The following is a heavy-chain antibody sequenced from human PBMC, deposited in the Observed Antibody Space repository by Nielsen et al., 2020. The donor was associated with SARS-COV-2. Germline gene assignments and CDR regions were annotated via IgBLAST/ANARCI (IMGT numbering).Heavy chain of an antibody. Sequence: ASVKVSCKASGYTFTSYYMHWVRQAPGQGLEWMGIINPSGGSTSYAQKFQGRVAMTRDTSTSTVYMELSSLRSEDTAVYYCARDSLHTTGSFDLWGRGTLVTVSS. D-gene: IGHD4-17*01. CDR3: ARDSLHTTGSFDL. V-gene: IGHV1-46*01. CDR2: INPSGGST. J-gene: IGHJ2*01. CDR1: GYTFTSYY.